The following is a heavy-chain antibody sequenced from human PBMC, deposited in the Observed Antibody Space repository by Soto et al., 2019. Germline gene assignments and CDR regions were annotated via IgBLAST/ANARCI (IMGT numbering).Heavy chain of an antibody. J-gene: IGHJ4*02. CDR1: GFTFSSYG. CDR3: GGYDSSGYYYGIGY. D-gene: IGHD3-22*01. Sequence: QVQLVESGGGVVQPGRSLRLSCAASGFTFSSYGMHWVRQAPGKGLEWVAVISYDGSNKYYADSVKGRFTISRDNSKNTLYLQMNSLRAEDTAVYYCGGYDSSGYYYGIGYWGQGTLVTASS. V-gene: IGHV3-30*03. CDR2: ISYDGSNK.